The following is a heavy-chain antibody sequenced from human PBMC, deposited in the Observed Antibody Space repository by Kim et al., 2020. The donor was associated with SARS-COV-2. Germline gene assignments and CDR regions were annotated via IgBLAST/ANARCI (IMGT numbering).Heavy chain of an antibody. J-gene: IGHJ4*02. CDR3: ARGQGLDY. Sequence: SGSTNYNPSLKSRVTISVDTSKNQFSLKLSSVTAADTAVYYCARGQGLDYWGQGTLVTVSS. V-gene: IGHV4-34*01. CDR2: SGST.